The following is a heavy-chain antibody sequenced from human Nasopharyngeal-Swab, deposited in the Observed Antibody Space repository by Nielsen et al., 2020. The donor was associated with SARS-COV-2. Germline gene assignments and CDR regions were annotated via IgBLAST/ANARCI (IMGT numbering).Heavy chain of an antibody. CDR2: IFSNDEK. D-gene: IGHD1-26*01. CDR3: ARMYHGGSYLVDY. J-gene: IGHJ4*02. Sequence: SGPTLVKPTETLTLTCTVSGFSLSNARMGVSWIRQPPGKALEWLAHIFSNDEKSYSISLKSRLTISKDTSKSQVVLTMTNMDPVDTATYYCARMYHGGSYLVDYWGQGTLVTVSS. CDR1: GFSLSNARMG. V-gene: IGHV2-26*01.